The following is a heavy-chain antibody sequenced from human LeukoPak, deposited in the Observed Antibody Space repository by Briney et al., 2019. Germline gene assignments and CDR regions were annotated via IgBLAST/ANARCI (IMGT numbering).Heavy chain of an antibody. CDR1: GFTFSNYN. CDR3: ARPRRGSYYYYMDV. V-gene: IGHV3-48*03. CDR2: ISNSGSTK. D-gene: IGHD3-10*01. Sequence: PGGSLRLSYAASGFTFSNYNMNWVRQAPGKGLEWVSYISNSGSTKYYADSVKGRFTISRDNAKNSLYLQMNGLRAEDTAVYYCARPRRGSYYYYMDVWGKGTTVTISS. J-gene: IGHJ6*03.